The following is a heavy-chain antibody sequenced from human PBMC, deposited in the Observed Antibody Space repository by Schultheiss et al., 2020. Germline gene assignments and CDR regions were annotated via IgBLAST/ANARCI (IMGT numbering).Heavy chain of an antibody. V-gene: IGHV1-2*06. D-gene: IGHD1-14*01. CDR3: ARGGSGLGWFDP. CDR2: INPNSGGA. J-gene: IGHJ5*02. Sequence: ASVKVSCKASGYTFSGYYMHCVRQAPGQGPEWMGRINPNSGGANYAQKFQGRVTMTRDTSISTAYMELSRLTSDDTAVYYCARGGSGLGWFDPWGQGTLVTVSS. CDR1: GYTFSGYY.